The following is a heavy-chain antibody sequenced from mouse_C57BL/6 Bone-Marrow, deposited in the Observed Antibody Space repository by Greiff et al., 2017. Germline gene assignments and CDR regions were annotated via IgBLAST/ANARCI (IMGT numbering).Heavy chain of an antibody. Sequence: EVQLQQSGPELVKPGASVKISCKASGYTFTDYYMNWVKQSHGKSLEWIGDINPNNGGTSYNQKFKGKATLTVDKSSSTAYMELRSLTSEDSAVYYCAREREYGPSWFAYWGQGTLVTVSA. D-gene: IGHD1-1*01. J-gene: IGHJ3*01. CDR3: AREREYGPSWFAY. CDR2: INPNNGGT. V-gene: IGHV1-26*01. CDR1: GYTFTDYY.